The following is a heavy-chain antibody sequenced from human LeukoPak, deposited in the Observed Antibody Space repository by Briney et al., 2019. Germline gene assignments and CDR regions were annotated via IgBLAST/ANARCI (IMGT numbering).Heavy chain of an antibody. CDR1: GFTFDDYG. J-gene: IGHJ6*03. CDR3: ARGRIAAAGTYGYYYYYYYMDV. V-gene: IGHV3-20*04. D-gene: IGHD6-13*01. CDR2: INWNGGSR. Sequence: GGSLRLSCAASGFTFDDYGMSWVRQAPAKGREWVSGINWNGGSRGYADSVKGRFTISRDNAKNSLYLQMNSLRAEDTALYYCARGRIAAAGTYGYYYYYYYMDVWGKGTTVTVSS.